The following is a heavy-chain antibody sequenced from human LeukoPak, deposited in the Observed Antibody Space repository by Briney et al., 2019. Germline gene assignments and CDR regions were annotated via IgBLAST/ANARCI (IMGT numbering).Heavy chain of an antibody. V-gene: IGHV4-38-2*02. D-gene: IGHD5-24*01. J-gene: IGHJ4*02. CDR3: ARRDGYNGVDY. Sequence: SETLSLTCTVSGYSISSGYYWGWIRQPPGKGLEWIGSIYHSGSTYYNPSLKSRVTISVDTSKNQFSLKLSSVTAADTAVYYCARRDGYNGVDYWGQGTLVTVSS. CDR1: GYSISSGYY. CDR2: IYHSGST.